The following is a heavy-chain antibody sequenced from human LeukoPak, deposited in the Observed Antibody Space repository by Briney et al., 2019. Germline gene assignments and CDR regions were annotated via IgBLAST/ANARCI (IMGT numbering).Heavy chain of an antibody. V-gene: IGHV3-23*01. CDR2: ISDSGGRA. D-gene: IGHD3-22*01. CDR3: AKRGVVIRVILVGFHKEAFYFDS. J-gene: IGHJ4*02. CDR1: GITLSNYG. Sequence: GGSLRLSCAVSGITLSNYGMSWVRQAPGKGLEWVAGISDSGGRANYADSVKGRFTISRDNPKNTLYLQMNSLRAEDAAVYFCAKRGVVIRVILVGFHKEAFYFDSWGQGALVTVSS.